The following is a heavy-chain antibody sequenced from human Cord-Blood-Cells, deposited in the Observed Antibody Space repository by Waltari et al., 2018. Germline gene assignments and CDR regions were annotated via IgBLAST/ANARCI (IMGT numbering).Heavy chain of an antibody. CDR1: GFTSSSYW. J-gene: IGHJ4*02. D-gene: IGHD1-26*01. Sequence: EVQLVESGGGLVQPGGSLRLSCAASGFTSSSYWMSWVRQAPGKGLEWVANIKQDGSEKYYVDSVKGRFTISRDNAKNSLYLQMNSLRAEDTAVYYCARGRWEFDYWGQGTLVTVSS. V-gene: IGHV3-7*01. CDR2: IKQDGSEK. CDR3: ARGRWEFDY.